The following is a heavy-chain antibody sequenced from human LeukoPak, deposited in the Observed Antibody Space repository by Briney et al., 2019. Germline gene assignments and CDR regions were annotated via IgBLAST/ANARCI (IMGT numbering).Heavy chain of an antibody. CDR3: ERDRVGEQWLVIAFDI. V-gene: IGHV1-18*01. J-gene: IGHJ3*02. D-gene: IGHD6-19*01. CDR2: ISAYNGNT. Sequence: GASVKVSCKASGYTFTSYGISWVRQAPGQGPEWRGWISAYNGNTNYAQKLQGTVTMTTDTSTSTAYMELRSLRSDATAAYYCERDRVGEQWLVIAFDIWGQGTMVTVSS. CDR1: GYTFTSYG.